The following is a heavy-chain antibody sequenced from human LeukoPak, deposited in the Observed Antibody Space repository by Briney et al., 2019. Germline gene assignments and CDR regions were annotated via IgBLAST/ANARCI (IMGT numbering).Heavy chain of an antibody. CDR2: ISSSGSTI. CDR3: ARDSRRRYYDSSGYSDDAFDI. J-gene: IGHJ3*02. Sequence: GGSLRLSCAASGFTLSDYYMSWIRQAPGKGLEWVSYISSSGSTIYYADSVKGRFTISRDNAKNSLYLQMNSLRAEDTAVYYCARDSRRRYYDSSGYSDDAFDIWGQGTMVTVSS. CDR1: GFTLSDYY. V-gene: IGHV3-11*01. D-gene: IGHD3-22*01.